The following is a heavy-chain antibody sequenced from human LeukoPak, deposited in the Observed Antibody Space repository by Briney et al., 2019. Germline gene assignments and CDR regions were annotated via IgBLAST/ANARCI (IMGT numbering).Heavy chain of an antibody. CDR2: IKQDGSEK. Sequence: GGSLRLSCAASGFTFSQYWMSWVRQAPGKGLEWVANIKQDGSEKYYMDSVKGRFTISRDNAENSLDLQMNSLRAEDTAVYYCARDRALYDRSGYYYTEDDYWGQGTLVTVSS. V-gene: IGHV3-7*01. CDR1: GFTFSQYW. CDR3: ARDRALYDRSGYYYTEDDY. J-gene: IGHJ4*02. D-gene: IGHD3-22*01.